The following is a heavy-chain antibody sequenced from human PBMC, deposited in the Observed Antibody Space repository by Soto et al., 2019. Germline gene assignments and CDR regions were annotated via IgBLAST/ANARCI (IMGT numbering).Heavy chain of an antibody. V-gene: IGHV4-31*03. CDR3: ARGGGSTKVDY. CDR2: TSNSGST. Sequence: QVQLQESGPGLVKPSQTLSLTCTVSGGSITSSGYYWSWIRQHPGEGLEWIGFTSNSGSTSYNPSRKSRVTISVDTSSNQFSLNLKSVTAEDTAVYYCARGGGSTKVDYWGQGTLVTVSP. J-gene: IGHJ4*02. D-gene: IGHD2-2*01. CDR1: GGSITSSGYY.